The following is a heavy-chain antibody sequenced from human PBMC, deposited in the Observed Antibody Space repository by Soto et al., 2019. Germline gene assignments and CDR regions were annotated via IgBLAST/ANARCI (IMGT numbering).Heavy chain of an antibody. CDR2: IYYSGST. J-gene: IGHJ4*02. D-gene: IGHD4-17*01. CDR1: GGSISRGWYY. V-gene: IGHV4-31*03. CDR3: ARADTVTTFDY. Sequence: PSETLSPTRTVSGGSISRGWYYWGWIRQLPGKGLEWIGYIYYSGSTYYNPSLKSRVTISVDTSKNQFSLKLSSVTAADTAVYYCARADTVTTFDYWGQGTLVTVSS.